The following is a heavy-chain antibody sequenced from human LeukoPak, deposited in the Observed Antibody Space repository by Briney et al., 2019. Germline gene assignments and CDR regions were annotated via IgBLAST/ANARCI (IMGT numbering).Heavy chain of an antibody. CDR3: ARDSSDFDL. Sequence: GGSLRLSCAASGFTFSSYGMHWVRQAPGKGLEWVAVIWYDGSNKYYADSVKGRFTISRDNAKNTVYLQMNSLRAEDTAVYYCARDSSDFDLWGRGTLVTVSS. CDR1: GFTFSSYG. CDR2: IWYDGSNK. V-gene: IGHV3-33*01. J-gene: IGHJ2*01.